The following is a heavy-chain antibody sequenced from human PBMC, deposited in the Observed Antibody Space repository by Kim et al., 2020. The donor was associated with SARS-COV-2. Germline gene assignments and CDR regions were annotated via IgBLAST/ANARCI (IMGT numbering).Heavy chain of an antibody. Sequence: SETLSLTCAVYGGSFSGYYWSWIRQPPGKGLEWIGEINHSGSTNYNPSLKSRVTISVDTPKNQFSLKLISVTAADTAVSYCAVGLMVGGVLLTVWWFDP. J-gene: IGHJ5*02. V-gene: IGHV4-34*01. CDR1: GGSFSGYY. D-gene: IGHD3-10*01. CDR3: AVGLMVGGVLLTVWWFDP. CDR2: INHSGST.